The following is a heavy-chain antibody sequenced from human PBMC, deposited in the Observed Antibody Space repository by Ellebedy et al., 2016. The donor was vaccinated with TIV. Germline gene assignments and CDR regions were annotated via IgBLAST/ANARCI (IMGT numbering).Heavy chain of an antibody. CDR1: VLTFSNYA. CDR2: ISGSGGTT. D-gene: IGHD6-13*01. V-gene: IGHV3-23*01. J-gene: IGHJ4*02. CDR3: AKGRNQQLVVDS. Sequence: GGSLRLSXAASVLTFSNYAMSWVRQAPGKGLEWVSAISGSGGTTYYADSVKGRFTISRDNSENTLYLQMNNLRAEDTALYYCAKGRNQQLVVDSWGQGTLVTVSS.